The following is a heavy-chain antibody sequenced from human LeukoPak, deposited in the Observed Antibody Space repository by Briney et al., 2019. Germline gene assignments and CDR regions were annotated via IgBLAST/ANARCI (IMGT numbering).Heavy chain of an antibody. J-gene: IGHJ4*02. D-gene: IGHD1-1*01. Sequence: SETLSLTCTVSGGSISSHYWSWIRHPPGKGMGWIGYIYCSGSTNHNPSLKSRVTISVDTSKIQFSLKLTSVTAADTAVYYCARLSGTPANYGSWGQGTLVTVSS. V-gene: IGHV4-59*08. CDR2: IYCSGST. CDR3: ARLSGTPANYGS. CDR1: GGSISSHY.